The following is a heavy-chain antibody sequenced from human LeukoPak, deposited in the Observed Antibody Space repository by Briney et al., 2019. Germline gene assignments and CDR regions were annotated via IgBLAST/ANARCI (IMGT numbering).Heavy chain of an antibody. CDR1: GFTLSSYA. Sequence: GGSLRLSCVASGFTLSSYAGSWVRQAPGKGLQWFSSLGISGDYAWYAGSVKGRLTISRDNAKNSLYLQMNNLRAEDTAVYYCARADRDSDWYIDDCWGQGTLVTVSS. J-gene: IGHJ4*02. V-gene: IGHV3-21*01. D-gene: IGHD6-19*01. CDR2: LGISGDYA. CDR3: ARADRDSDWYIDDC.